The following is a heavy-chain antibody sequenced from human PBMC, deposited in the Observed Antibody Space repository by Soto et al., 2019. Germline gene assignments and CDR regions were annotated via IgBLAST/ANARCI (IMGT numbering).Heavy chain of an antibody. CDR1: GFNFSNAW. V-gene: IGHV3-15*07. Sequence: GGSLRLSCAASGFNFSNAWINWVRQVTGKGLEWVGRVKSKTDGGSADYAAPVKGRFAVSRDDSKNIVYLQMNNLKIEDAGVYYCTTDSRTTLPEIRFDYWGHGTQVTVSS. CDR2: VKSKTDGGSA. J-gene: IGHJ4*01. CDR3: TTDSRTTLPEIRFDY. D-gene: IGHD1-26*01.